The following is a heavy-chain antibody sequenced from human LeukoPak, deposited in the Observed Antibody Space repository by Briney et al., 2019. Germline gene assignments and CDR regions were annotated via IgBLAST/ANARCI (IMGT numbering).Heavy chain of an antibody. CDR3: AGQAIAAAAFDYITVRLWDYYYYYGMDV. D-gene: IGHD6-13*01. CDR2: IYYSGST. Sequence: KTSETLSLTCAVSGGSISSYYWSWIRQPPGKGLEWIGYIYYSGSTNYNPSLKSRVTISVDTSKNQFSLKLSSVTAADTAVYYCAGQAIAAAAFDYITVRLWDYYYYYGMDVWGQGTTVTVSS. V-gene: IGHV4-59*01. CDR1: GGSISSYY. J-gene: IGHJ6*02.